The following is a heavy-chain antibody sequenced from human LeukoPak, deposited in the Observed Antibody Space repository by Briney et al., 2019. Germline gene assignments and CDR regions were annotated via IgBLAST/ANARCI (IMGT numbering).Heavy chain of an antibody. CDR2: INPSSCST. CDR3: ARVEGGIAAAGLRGAFDI. J-gene: IGHJ3*02. V-gene: IGHV1-46*01. Sequence: GASVKGSCKASAYTVTSYYMHWVRQAPGHGLEWMGIINPSSCSTSYAQKFQGRVTMTRETSTTTVYMELSSLRSEDTAVYYCARVEGGIAAAGLRGAFDIWGQGTMVTVSS. CDR1: AYTVTSYY. D-gene: IGHD6-13*01.